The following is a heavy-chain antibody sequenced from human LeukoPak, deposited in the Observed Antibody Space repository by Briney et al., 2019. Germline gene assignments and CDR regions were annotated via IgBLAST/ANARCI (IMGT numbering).Heavy chain of an antibody. Sequence: QSGGSLRLSCTASGFTFGDYAMSWVRQAPGKGLEWVGFIRSKAYGGTTEYAASVKGRFTISRDDSKSIAYLQMNSLKTEDTAVYYCTRDRGYSSSWYLDYWGQGTLVTVSP. CDR1: GFTFGDYA. CDR2: IRSKAYGGTT. J-gene: IGHJ4*02. CDR3: TRDRGYSSSWYLDY. V-gene: IGHV3-49*04. D-gene: IGHD6-13*01.